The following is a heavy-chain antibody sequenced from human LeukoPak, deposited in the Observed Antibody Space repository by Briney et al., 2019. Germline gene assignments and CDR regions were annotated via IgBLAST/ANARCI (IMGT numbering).Heavy chain of an antibody. Sequence: GASVKVSCKASGGTFSSYAISLVRQAPGQGLEWMGRIIPIFGTANYAQKFQGRVTITTDESTSTAYMELSSLRSEDTAVYYCARDGPAYDSSGYYDYWGPGTLVTVSS. CDR1: GGTFSSYA. V-gene: IGHV1-69*05. J-gene: IGHJ4*02. D-gene: IGHD3-22*01. CDR3: ARDGPAYDSSGYYDY. CDR2: IIPIFGTA.